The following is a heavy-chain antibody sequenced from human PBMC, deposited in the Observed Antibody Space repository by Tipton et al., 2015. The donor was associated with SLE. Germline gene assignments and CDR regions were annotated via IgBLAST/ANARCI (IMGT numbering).Heavy chain of an antibody. CDR3: ARGYDSSGYYDY. Sequence: TLSLTCAVYGGSFSTYYLSCIRQPPGKGLVWIGEINHSGSTNYNPSLKSRVTISVDTSKNQFSLKLSSVTAADTAVYYCARGYDSSGYYDYWGQGTLVTVSS. V-gene: IGHV4-34*01. J-gene: IGHJ4*02. CDR1: GGSFSTYY. D-gene: IGHD3-22*01. CDR2: INHSGST.